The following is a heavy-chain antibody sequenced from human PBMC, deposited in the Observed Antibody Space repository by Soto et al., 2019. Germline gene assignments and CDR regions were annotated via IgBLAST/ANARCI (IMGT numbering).Heavy chain of an antibody. CDR1: GYTFTSYG. CDR2: ISAYNGNT. CDR3: ARDPIAVADYYYYYGMDV. Sequence: ASVKVSCKASGYTFTSYGISWVRQAPGQGLEWMGWISAYNGNTNYAQKLQGRVTMTTDTSTSTAYMELRSLRSDDTAVYYCARDPIAVADYYYYYGMDVWGQGTTVTVSS. J-gene: IGHJ6*02. V-gene: IGHV1-18*01. D-gene: IGHD6-19*01.